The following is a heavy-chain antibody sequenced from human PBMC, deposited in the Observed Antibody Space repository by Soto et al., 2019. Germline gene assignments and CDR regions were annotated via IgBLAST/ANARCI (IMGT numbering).Heavy chain of an antibody. CDR1: GFTFSSYA. V-gene: IGHV3-23*01. J-gene: IGHJ5*02. CDR2: ISGSGGST. Sequence: QPGGSLRLSCAASGFTFSSYAMSWVRQAPGKGLEWVSAISGSGGSTYYADSVKGRFTISRDNSKNTLYLQMNSLRAEDTAVYYCAKDNDFWSGYYSLDWFDPWGQGTLVTVSS. D-gene: IGHD3-3*01. CDR3: AKDNDFWSGYYSLDWFDP.